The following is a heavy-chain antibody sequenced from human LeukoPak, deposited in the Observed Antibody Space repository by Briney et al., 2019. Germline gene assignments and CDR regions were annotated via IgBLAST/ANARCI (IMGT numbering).Heavy chain of an antibody. V-gene: IGHV1-8*03. CDR2: MNPNSGNT. CDR3: ARGRRDSGSYGVDY. J-gene: IGHJ4*02. CDR1: GYTFTSYD. D-gene: IGHD1-26*01. Sequence: VASVKVSCKASGYTFTSYDINWVRQATGQGLEWMGWMNPNSGNTGYAQKFQGRVTITRNTSISTAYMELSSLRSEDTAVYYCARGRRDSGSYGVDYWGQGTLVTVSS.